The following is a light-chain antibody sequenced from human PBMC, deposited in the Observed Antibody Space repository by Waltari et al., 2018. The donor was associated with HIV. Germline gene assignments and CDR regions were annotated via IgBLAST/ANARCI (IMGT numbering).Light chain of an antibody. Sequence: QSALTQPPSASGSPGQSVTFSCTGTSRDVGAYNFVSWYQQHPGKDPKLIIYGVNRRPSGFPDRFSGSKSGNTASLTVSGLQADDEADYYCSSYAGPNHLLFGGGTKLTVL. CDR3: SSYAGPNHLL. J-gene: IGLJ2*01. CDR1: SRDVGAYNF. V-gene: IGLV2-8*01. CDR2: GVN.